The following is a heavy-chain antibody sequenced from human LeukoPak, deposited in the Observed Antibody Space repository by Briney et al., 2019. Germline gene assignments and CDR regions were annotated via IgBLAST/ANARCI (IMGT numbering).Heavy chain of an antibody. J-gene: IGHJ4*02. D-gene: IGHD3-22*01. V-gene: IGHV1-46*01. CDR3: ARGLDYDSSGYYPYYFAY. CDR2: INPNGGDT. CDR1: GYTFPSYY. Sequence: ASVKVPCKASGYTFPSYYLHWVRQAPGQGLEWMGMINPNGGDTSYAQKFQDRVTLTRDTSTTTGYMELSSLRSDDTAVYYCARGLDYDSSGYYPYYFAYWGQGTLVTVSS.